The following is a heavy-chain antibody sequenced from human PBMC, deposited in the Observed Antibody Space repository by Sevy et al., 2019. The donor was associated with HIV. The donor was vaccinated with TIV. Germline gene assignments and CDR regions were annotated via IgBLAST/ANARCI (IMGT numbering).Heavy chain of an antibody. CDR2: INPTXGGK. J-gene: IGHJ4*02. CDR1: GXXFXXXX. D-gene: IGHD6-13*01. Sequence: ASVKVSCXXSGXXFXXXXXHWVRQXXXQGLXXXGRINPTXGGKKFAEMFQGRVTMTRDMSISTAYMELSSLRPGDTAVYYXVRVPAXXGXXGXXXYWGQXTLVTVSS. CDR3: VRVPAXXGXXGXXXY. V-gene: IGHV1-2*06.